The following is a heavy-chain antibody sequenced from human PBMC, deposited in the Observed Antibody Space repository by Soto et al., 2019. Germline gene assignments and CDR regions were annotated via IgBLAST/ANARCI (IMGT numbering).Heavy chain of an antibody. CDR3: ARVFGPNQRAYSGYAL. V-gene: IGHV4-34*12. J-gene: IGHJ4*02. CDR2: VIQSGNT. D-gene: IGHD5-12*01. Sequence: SETLSLTCAVYGGSFSTYYWSWIRQPPGKGLEWIGDVIQSGNTDYNPSLKSRVTISVDTSKNQFSLRLSSVTAADTAVYYCARVFGPNQRAYSGYALWGQGTLVTVS. CDR1: GGSFSTYY.